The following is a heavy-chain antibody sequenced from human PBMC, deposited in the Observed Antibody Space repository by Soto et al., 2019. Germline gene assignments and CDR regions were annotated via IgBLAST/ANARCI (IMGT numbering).Heavy chain of an antibody. V-gene: IGHV3-23*01. Sequence: DVQLLESGGGLVQPGGSLRLSCAASGFIFNNYAMSWVRQAPGKGLEWVSGISISGSDTYYADSGKGRFTVSRDNSKKTLFLQMNSLRAEDTAVYYCVLGGTAAYDLGRWSWGQGTLVTVSS. CDR2: ISISGSDT. J-gene: IGHJ5*02. CDR3: VLGGTAAYDLGRWS. D-gene: IGHD3-16*01. CDR1: GFIFNNYA.